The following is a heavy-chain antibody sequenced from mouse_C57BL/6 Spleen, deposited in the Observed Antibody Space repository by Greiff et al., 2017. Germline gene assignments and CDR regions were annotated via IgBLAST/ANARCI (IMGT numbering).Heavy chain of an antibody. Sequence: QVQLQQSGAELVKPGASVKISCKASGYAFSSYWMNWVKQRPGMGLEWIGQIYPGDGDTNYNGKFKGKATLTADKSSSTAYMQLSSLTSEDSAVYFCARDYGSSFSWFVYWGQGTLVTVAA. CDR1: GYAFSSYW. CDR2: IYPGDGDT. V-gene: IGHV1-80*01. J-gene: IGHJ3*01. CDR3: ARDYGSSFSWFVY. D-gene: IGHD1-1*01.